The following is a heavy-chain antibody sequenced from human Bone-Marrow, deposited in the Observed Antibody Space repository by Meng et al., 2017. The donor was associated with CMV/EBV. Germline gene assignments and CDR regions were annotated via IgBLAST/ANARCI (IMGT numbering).Heavy chain of an antibody. CDR2: IQYDGSNK. CDR1: GFTFSSYG. CDR3: AKASQHDYRCFDY. D-gene: IGHD4-11*01. Sequence: GGSLRLSCAASGFTFSSYGMHWVRQAPGKGLEWVTFIQYDGSNKYYADSVKGRFTISRDNSKNTLYLQMNSLRAEDTAVYYCAKASQHDYRCFDYWGQGTLVTFSS. V-gene: IGHV3-30*02. J-gene: IGHJ4*02.